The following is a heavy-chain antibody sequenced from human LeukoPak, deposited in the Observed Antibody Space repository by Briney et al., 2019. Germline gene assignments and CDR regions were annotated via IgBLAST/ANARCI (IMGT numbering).Heavy chain of an antibody. Sequence: PGRSLRLSCAASGFTFSSYGMHWVRQAPGKGLEWVAVISYDGSNKYYADSVKGRFTTSRDNSKNTLYLQMNSLRAEDTAVYYCARGWAVSTDGYFQHWGQGTLVTVSS. CDR1: GFTFSSYG. J-gene: IGHJ1*01. CDR2: ISYDGSNK. V-gene: IGHV3-30*03. D-gene: IGHD5/OR15-5a*01. CDR3: ARGWAVSTDGYFQH.